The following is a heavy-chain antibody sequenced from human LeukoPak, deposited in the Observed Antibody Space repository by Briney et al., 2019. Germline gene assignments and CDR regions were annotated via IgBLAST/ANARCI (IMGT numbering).Heavy chain of an antibody. Sequence: PGGSLRLSCAASGFPFSTYSVNWVRQAPGKGPEWISYIDSSGTTIYYADSVKGRFTVSRDNAKNSLYLQVSSLSDEDTAVYYCARYHYSSGRMFDYWGQGTLVTVSS. CDR1: GFPFSTYS. CDR3: ARYHYSSGRMFDY. D-gene: IGHD6-25*01. J-gene: IGHJ4*02. CDR2: IDSSGTTI. V-gene: IGHV3-48*02.